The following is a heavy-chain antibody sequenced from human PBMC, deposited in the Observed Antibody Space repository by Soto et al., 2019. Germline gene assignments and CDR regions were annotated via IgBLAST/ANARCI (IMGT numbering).Heavy chain of an antibody. Sequence: GGSLRLSCAASGFTFSSYSMNWVRQAPGKGLEWVSYISSSSSTIYYADSVKGRFTISRDNAKNSLYLQMNSLRDEDTAVYYCARYYAGSSSWNYYFDYWGQGTLVTVSS. J-gene: IGHJ4*02. CDR3: ARYYAGSSSWNYYFDY. CDR1: GFTFSSYS. D-gene: IGHD6-13*01. V-gene: IGHV3-48*02. CDR2: ISSSSSTI.